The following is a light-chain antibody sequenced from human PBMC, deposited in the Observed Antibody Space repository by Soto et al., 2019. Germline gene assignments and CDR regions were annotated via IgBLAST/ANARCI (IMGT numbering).Light chain of an antibody. CDR3: QQYDNYPLT. J-gene: IGKJ4*01. CDR2: DAS. CDR1: QSVRSW. V-gene: IGKV1-5*01. Sequence: DIQMTQSPATLSASVGDRVTITCRASQSVRSWLAWYQQKPGTAPKLLIFDASRLESGVPSRFSGSASGTEFTLTISSLQHDDFATYYCQQYDNYPLTFGGGTKV.